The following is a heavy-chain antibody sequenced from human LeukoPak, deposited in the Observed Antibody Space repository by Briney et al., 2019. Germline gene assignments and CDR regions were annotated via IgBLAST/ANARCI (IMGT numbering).Heavy chain of an antibody. Sequence: KTGGSLRLSCAASRFTFSSYEMNWVRQAPGKGLEWVSFIYSDNTHYPDSVKGRFTISRDNAKNSLYLQMNSLRAEDTAVYYCAKGMEAYCGGDCYHDTFDIWGQGTMVTVSS. V-gene: IGHV3-21*01. CDR3: AKGMEAYCGGDCYHDTFDI. D-gene: IGHD2-21*01. CDR1: RFTFSSYE. CDR2: IYSDNT. J-gene: IGHJ3*02.